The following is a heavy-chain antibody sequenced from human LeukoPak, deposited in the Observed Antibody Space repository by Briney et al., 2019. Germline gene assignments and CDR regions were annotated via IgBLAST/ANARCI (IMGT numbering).Heavy chain of an antibody. CDR1: NGSISSYH. J-gene: IGHJ4*02. D-gene: IGHD3-10*01. V-gene: IGHV4-4*09. CDR3: ARLRVSGSYLYYFDY. Sequence: SETLSLTCTVSNGSISSYHWSWARQPPGKGLEWIGYILTSGTTNHNPSLKSRLTISVDTSKNRFTLKLSSVTAADTAVYYCARLRVSGSYLYYFDYWGQGTLVTVSS. CDR2: ILTSGTT.